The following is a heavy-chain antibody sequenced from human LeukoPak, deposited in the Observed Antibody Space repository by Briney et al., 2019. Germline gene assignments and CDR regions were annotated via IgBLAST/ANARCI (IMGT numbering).Heavy chain of an antibody. V-gene: IGHV4-39*01. CDR2: IYYSGST. J-gene: IGHJ4*02. D-gene: IGHD1-26*01. CDR1: GGSISSSSYY. CDR3: ARGHRGFDY. Sequence: SETLSLTCTVSGGSISSSSYYGGWIRQPPGKGLEWIGSIYYSGSTYYNPSLKGRVTISVDTSKNQFSLKLSSVTAADTAVYYCARGHRGFDYWGQGTLVTVSS.